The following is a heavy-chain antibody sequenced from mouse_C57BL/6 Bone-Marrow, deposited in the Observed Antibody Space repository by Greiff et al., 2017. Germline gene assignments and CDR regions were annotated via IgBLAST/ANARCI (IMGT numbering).Heavy chain of an antibody. J-gene: IGHJ1*03. CDR3: ARWNYGSSYPNWYFDG. CDR1: GYTFTSYW. D-gene: IGHD1-1*01. CDR2: ITPSSGYT. V-gene: IGHV1-7*01. Sequence: QVQLKESGAELAKPGASVKLSCKASGYTFTSYWMHWVKQRPGQGLEWLGYITPSSGYTKYNQKFKDKAPLTADKSSSTAYRQLSSLTYEDSAVYYCARWNYGSSYPNWYFDGGGTGTTVTVSS.